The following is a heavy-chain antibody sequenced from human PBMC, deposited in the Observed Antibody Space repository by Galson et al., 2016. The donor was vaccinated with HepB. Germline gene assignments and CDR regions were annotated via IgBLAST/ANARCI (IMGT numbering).Heavy chain of an antibody. D-gene: IGHD1-7*01. V-gene: IGHV4-39*01. Sequence: SETLSLTCTVSGGSISSSYYWAWIRQPPGKGLEWIASIYYSGTSYYKPSLTSRVTISVDTSKSQFSLKVRSVTAADTAVYYCARHAGTSYENYYTDVWGRGTTVAVSS. J-gene: IGHJ6*03. CDR3: ARHAGTSYENYYTDV. CDR1: GGSISSSYY. CDR2: IYYSGTS.